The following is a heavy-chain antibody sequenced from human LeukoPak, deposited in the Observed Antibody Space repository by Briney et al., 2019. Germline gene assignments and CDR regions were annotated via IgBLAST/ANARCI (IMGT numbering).Heavy chain of an antibody. CDR1: GYTFTGYY. CDR2: INPNSGGT. CDR3: ARDSPICSGGSCPNWLDP. D-gene: IGHD2-15*01. V-gene: IGHV1-2*06. J-gene: IGHJ5*02. Sequence: GASVKVSCKASGYTFTGYYMHWVRQAPGQGLEWMGRINPNSGGTNYAQKFQGRVTMTRDTSTSTVYMELSSLRSEDTAVYYCARDSPICSGGSCPNWLDPWGRGTLVTVSS.